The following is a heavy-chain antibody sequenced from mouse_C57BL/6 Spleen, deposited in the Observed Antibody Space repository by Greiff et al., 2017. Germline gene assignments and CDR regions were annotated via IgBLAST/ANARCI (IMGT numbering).Heavy chain of an antibody. D-gene: IGHD3-2*02. CDR2: LDPSDSYT. J-gene: IGHJ4*01. Sequence: QVQLQQPGAELVMPGASVKLSCKASGYTFTSYWMHWVKQRPGQGLEWIGELDPSDSYTNYNQKFKGKSTLTVDKSTSTAYMQLSSLTSEDSAVYYCAGGTAQALDYWGQGTSVTVSS. V-gene: IGHV1-69*01. CDR3: AGGTAQALDY. CDR1: GYTFTSYW.